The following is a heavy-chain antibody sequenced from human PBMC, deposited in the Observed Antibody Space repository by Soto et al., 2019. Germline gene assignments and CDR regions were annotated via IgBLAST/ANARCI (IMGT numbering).Heavy chain of an antibody. V-gene: IGHV4-34*01. CDR1: GGSFSGYY. CDR3: ARRPKYCSGGSGFFDY. J-gene: IGHJ4*02. D-gene: IGHD2-15*01. CDR2: INHSGST. Sequence: QVQLQQWGAGLLKPSETLSLTCAVYGGSFSGYYWSWIRQPPGKGLEWIGEINHSGSTNYNPSLKSRVTISVDTSKNQFSLKLSSVTAADKAVYYCARRPKYCSGGSGFFDYWGQGTLVTVSS.